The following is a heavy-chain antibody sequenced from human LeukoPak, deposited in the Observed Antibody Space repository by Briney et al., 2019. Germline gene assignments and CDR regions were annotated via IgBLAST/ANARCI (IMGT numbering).Heavy chain of an antibody. CDR1: GYSISSGYY. J-gene: IGHJ4*02. D-gene: IGHD3-22*01. CDR3: ARDHPYYYDSSGYDY. V-gene: IGHV4-38-2*02. Sequence: SETLSLTCTVSGYSISSGYYWGWIRQPPGKGLEWIGSIYHSGSTYYNPSLKSRVTISVDTSKNQFSLKLSSVTAADTAVYYCARDHPYYYDSSGYDYWGQGTLVTVSS. CDR2: IYHSGST.